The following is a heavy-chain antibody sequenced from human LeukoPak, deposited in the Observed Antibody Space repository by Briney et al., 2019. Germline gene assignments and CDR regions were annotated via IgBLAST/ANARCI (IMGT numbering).Heavy chain of an antibody. J-gene: IGHJ5*02. CDR1: GFTFTSSG. D-gene: IGHD3-3*01. CDR2: IVVGSGNT. CDR3: AAVGDITMAKGGFDP. V-gene: IGHV1-58*02. Sequence: SVKVSCNASGFTFTSSGMQWVRQARGQRLEWIGWIVVGSGNTNYAQKFQERVTITRDMSTSTAYMELSSLRSEDTAVYYCAAVGDITMAKGGFDPWGQGTLVTVSS.